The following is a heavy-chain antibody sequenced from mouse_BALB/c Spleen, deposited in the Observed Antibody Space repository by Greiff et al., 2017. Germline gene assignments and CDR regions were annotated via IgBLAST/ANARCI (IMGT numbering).Heavy chain of an antibody. V-gene: IGHV3-2*02. CDR3: ARGWDFDY. CDR2: ISYSGST. Sequence: EVHLVESGPGLVKPSQSLSLTCTVTGYSITSDYAWNWIRQFPGNKLEWMGYISYSGSTSYNPSLKSRISITRDTSKNQFFLQLNSVTTEDTATYYCARGWDFDYWGQGTTLTVSS. CDR1: GYSITSDYA. J-gene: IGHJ2*01. D-gene: IGHD3-3*01.